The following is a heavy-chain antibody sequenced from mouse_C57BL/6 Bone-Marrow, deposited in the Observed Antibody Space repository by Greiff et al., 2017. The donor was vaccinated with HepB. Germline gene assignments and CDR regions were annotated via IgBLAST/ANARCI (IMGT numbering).Heavy chain of an antibody. CDR2: IDPSDSYT. D-gene: IGHD1-1*01. CDR3: ARPVVGGDFDY. J-gene: IGHJ2*01. V-gene: IGHV1-69*01. CDR1: GYTFTSYW. Sequence: QVQLQHPGAELVMPGASVKLSCKASGYTFTSYWMHWVKQRPGQGLEWIGEIDPSDSYTNYNQKFKGKSTLTVDKPSSTAYMQLSSLTSEDSAVYYCARPVVGGDFDYWGQGTTLTVSS.